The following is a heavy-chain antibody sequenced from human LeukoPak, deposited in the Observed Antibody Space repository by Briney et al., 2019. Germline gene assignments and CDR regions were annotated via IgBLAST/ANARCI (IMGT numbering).Heavy chain of an antibody. Sequence: ASVKVSCKASGYTFTGYYMHWVRQTPGQGLEWMGWINPNSGGTNYAQKFQGRVTMTRDTSISTAYMELSRLRSDDTAVYYCARTRVFGRYFDWSDDAFDIWGQGTMVTVSS. V-gene: IGHV1-2*02. CDR3: ARTRVFGRYFDWSDDAFDI. CDR2: INPNSGGT. D-gene: IGHD3-9*01. CDR1: GYTFTGYY. J-gene: IGHJ3*02.